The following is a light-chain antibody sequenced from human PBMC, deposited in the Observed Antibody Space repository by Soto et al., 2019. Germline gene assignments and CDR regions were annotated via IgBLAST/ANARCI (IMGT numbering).Light chain of an antibody. Sequence: EIVMTQSPATLSVSPRERATLSCRASQSVSSNLAWYQQKPGQVPRLLIYGASTRATGIPARFSGSGSGTEFTLTISSLQSEDFAVYYCQQYNNWWTFGQGTKVEIK. V-gene: IGKV3-15*01. CDR1: QSVSSN. J-gene: IGKJ1*01. CDR2: GAS. CDR3: QQYNNWWT.